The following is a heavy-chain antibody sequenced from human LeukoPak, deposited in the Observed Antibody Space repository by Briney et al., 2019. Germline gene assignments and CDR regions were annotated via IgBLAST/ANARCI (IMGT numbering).Heavy chain of an antibody. J-gene: IGHJ1*01. V-gene: IGHV4-59*10. Sequence: SETLSLTCAVYGGSFSGYYWSWIRQPPGKGLEWIGRIYASGSTNYNPSLKSRVTISVDTSKNQFSLKVSSVTAADTAVYYCARSSGYYFEYFHHWGQGTLVTVSS. D-gene: IGHD3-22*01. CDR1: GGSFSGYY. CDR2: IYASGST. CDR3: ARSSGYYFEYFHH.